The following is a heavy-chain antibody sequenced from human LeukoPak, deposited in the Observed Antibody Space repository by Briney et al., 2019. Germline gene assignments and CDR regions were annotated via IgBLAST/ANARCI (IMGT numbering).Heavy chain of an antibody. CDR2: ISYDGGNK. CDR1: GFTFSSYG. CDR3: ATSSGRSDY. D-gene: IGHD3-10*01. J-gene: IGHJ4*02. V-gene: IGHV3-30*03. Sequence: PGRSLRLSCAASGFTFSSYGMHWVRQAPGKGLEWVAVISYDGGNKYYADSVKGRFTISRDNSKNTLYLQMNSLRAEDTAVYYCATSSGRSDYWGQGTLVTVSS.